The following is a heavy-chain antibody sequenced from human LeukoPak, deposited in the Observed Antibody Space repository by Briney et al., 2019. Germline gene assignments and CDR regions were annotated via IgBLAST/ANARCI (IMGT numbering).Heavy chain of an antibody. CDR1: GFTFSSYW. J-gene: IGHJ4*02. CDR3: ARESYFGECFDY. CDR2: IKQDGSEK. Sequence: GGPLRLSCAASGFTFSSYWVSWVRQAPGKGLEGVANIKQDGSEKYYVDSVKGRFTISRDNAKNSLYLQMNSLRAEDTAVYYCARESYFGECFDYWGQGTLVTVS. V-gene: IGHV3-7*01. D-gene: IGHD3-10*01.